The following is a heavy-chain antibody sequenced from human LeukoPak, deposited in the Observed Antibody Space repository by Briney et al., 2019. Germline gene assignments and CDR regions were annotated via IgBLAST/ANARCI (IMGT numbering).Heavy chain of an antibody. CDR1: GFTFSSYA. Sequence: GGSLRLSCAAYGFTFSSYAMSWVRQAPGKGLEWVSDISGSGGRTYYADSVKGRFTISRDNSKNTLYLQMNSLRAEDTAVYYCAKGGLERPGYWGQGTLVTVSS. CDR2: ISGSGGRT. J-gene: IGHJ4*02. V-gene: IGHV3-23*01. CDR3: AKGGLERPGY. D-gene: IGHD1-1*01.